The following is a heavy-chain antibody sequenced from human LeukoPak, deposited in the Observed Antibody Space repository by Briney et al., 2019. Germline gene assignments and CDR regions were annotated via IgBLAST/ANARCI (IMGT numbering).Heavy chain of an antibody. Sequence: ASVKVSCKASGYTFTTYGISWVRQAPGQGLEWMGGIIPIFGTANYAQKFQGRVTITADESTSTAYMELSSLRSEDTAVYYCARVGFEVADGWLVRDLVARYYFDYWGQGTLVTVSS. CDR3: ARVGFEVADGWLVRDLVARYYFDY. CDR2: IIPIFGTA. J-gene: IGHJ4*02. V-gene: IGHV1-69*13. CDR1: GYTFTTYG. D-gene: IGHD6-19*01.